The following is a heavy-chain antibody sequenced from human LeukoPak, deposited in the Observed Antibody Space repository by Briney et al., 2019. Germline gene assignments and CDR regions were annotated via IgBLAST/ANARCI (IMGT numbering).Heavy chain of an antibody. D-gene: IGHD5-24*01. CDR1: GFPFSSYW. CDR2: IKQDGSRK. Sequence: GSLRLSCVASGFPFSSYWMTWVRQAPGKGLEWVANIKQDGSRKSYVDSVKGRFTISRDNAKNSLYLQMNSLRAEDTAIYYCTRVGYIDEGIDYWGQGTLVTVSS. CDR3: TRVGYIDEGIDY. V-gene: IGHV3-7*04. J-gene: IGHJ4*02.